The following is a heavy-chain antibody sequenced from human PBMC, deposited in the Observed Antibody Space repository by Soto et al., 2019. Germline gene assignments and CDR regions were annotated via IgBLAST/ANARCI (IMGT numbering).Heavy chain of an antibody. CDR1: GGSISSISYY. CDR2: IYYSGST. Sequence: SETLSLTCTVSGGSISSISYYWGWIRQPPGKGLEWIGSIYYSGSTYYNPSLKSRVTISVDTSKNQFSLKLSSVTAADTAVYYCARHAFSERNSNWNYHQSGTSIFDYWGQGTLVTVSS. D-gene: IGHD1-7*01. V-gene: IGHV4-39*01. J-gene: IGHJ4*02. CDR3: ARHAFSERNSNWNYHQSGTSIFDY.